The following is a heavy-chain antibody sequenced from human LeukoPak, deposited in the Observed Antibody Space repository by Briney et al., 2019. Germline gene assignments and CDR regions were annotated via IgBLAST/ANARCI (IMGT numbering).Heavy chain of an antibody. J-gene: IGHJ5*02. Sequence: PSETLSLTCTVSGYSISSSYYWSWIRQPPGKGLEWIGYIYYSGSTNYNPSLKSRVTISVDTSKNQFSLKLSSVTAADTAVYYCARVAYSSSWYRGWFDPWGQGTLVTVSS. CDR1: GYSISSSYY. CDR3: ARVAYSSSWYRGWFDP. CDR2: IYYSGST. D-gene: IGHD6-13*01. V-gene: IGHV4-61*01.